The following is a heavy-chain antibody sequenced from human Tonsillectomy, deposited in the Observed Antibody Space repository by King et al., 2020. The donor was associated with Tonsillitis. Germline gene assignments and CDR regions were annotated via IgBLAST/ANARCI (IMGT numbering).Heavy chain of an antibody. CDR1: GFTFSSYA. V-gene: IGHV3-30-3*01. J-gene: IGHJ4*02. CDR2: ISYDGSNK. Sequence: VQLVESGGGVVQPGRSLRLSCAASGFTFSSYAMHWVRQAPGKGLEWVAVISYDGSNKYYGDSVKGRFTISRDNSKNTLYLQMNSLRAEDTAVYYCASDYYGSGSYLVSLDYWGQGTLVTVSS. CDR3: ASDYYGSGSYLVSLDY. D-gene: IGHD3-10*01.